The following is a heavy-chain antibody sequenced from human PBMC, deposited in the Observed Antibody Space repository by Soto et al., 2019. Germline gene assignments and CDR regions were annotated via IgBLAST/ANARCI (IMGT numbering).Heavy chain of an antibody. CDR1: GGTFSSYA. CDR3: ARDGGSGRWKGRGGFDY. Sequence: QVQLVQSGAEVKKPGSSVKVSCKASGGTFSSYAISWVRQAPGQGLEWMGGIIPIFGTANYAQKFQGRVTITAAESTSRALLELSSVRSEDTAVYYCARDGGSGRWKGRGGFDYWGQGTLVTVSS. CDR2: IIPIFGTA. V-gene: IGHV1-69*01. J-gene: IGHJ4*02. D-gene: IGHD2-15*01.